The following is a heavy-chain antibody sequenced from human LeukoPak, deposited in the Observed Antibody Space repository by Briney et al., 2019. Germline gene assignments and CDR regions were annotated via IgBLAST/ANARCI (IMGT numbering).Heavy chain of an antibody. CDR3: ARPAGGSYAFDI. V-gene: IGHV4-59*01. Sequence: PSETLSLTCTVSGGSISSYYWSWIRQPPGKGLEWIGYIYYSGSTNYNPSLKSRVTISVDTSKNQFSLKLSSVTAADTAVYYCARPAGGSYAFDIWGQGTMVTVSS. D-gene: IGHD3-10*01. J-gene: IGHJ3*02. CDR1: GGSISSYY. CDR2: IYYSGST.